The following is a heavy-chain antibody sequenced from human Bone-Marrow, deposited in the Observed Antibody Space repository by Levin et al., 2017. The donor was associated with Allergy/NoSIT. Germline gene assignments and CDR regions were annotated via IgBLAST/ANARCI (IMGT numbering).Heavy chain of an antibody. CDR2: ISSSSSYT. J-gene: IGHJ4*02. Sequence: GESLKISCAASGFTFSDYYMSWIRQAPGKGLEWVSYISSSSSYTNYADSVKGRFTISRDNAKNSLYLQMNSLRAEDTAVYYCARARFYYGSGSPPYFDYWGQGTLVTVSS. CDR3: ARARFYYGSGSPPYFDY. D-gene: IGHD3-10*01. CDR1: GFTFSDYY. V-gene: IGHV3-11*05.